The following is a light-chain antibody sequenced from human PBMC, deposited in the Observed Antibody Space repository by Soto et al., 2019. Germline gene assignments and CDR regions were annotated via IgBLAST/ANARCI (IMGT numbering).Light chain of an antibody. CDR1: SSDVGGYNY. Sequence: QSALTQPASVSGSPGQSITISCTGTSSDVGGYNYVSWYQRHPGKAPKLMIYEVSNRPSGVSNRFSGSKSGNTASLTISGLQAEDEADYYCSSYTSSSHYVFGTGTKLTVL. CDR3: SSYTSSSHYV. CDR2: EVS. J-gene: IGLJ1*01. V-gene: IGLV2-14*01.